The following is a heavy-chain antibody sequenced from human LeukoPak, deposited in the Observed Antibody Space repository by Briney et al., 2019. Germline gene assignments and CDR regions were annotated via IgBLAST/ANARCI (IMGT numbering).Heavy chain of an antibody. V-gene: IGHV3-66*01. Sequence: GGSLRLSCAASGFTVSSNYMSWVRQAPGKGLEWVSVIYSGGSTYYADSVKGRFAISRDNSKNTLYLQMNSLRAEDTAVYYCARDFYSSGYPDYWGQGTLVTVSS. CDR3: ARDFYSSGYPDY. CDR2: IYSGGST. CDR1: GFTVSSNY. J-gene: IGHJ4*02. D-gene: IGHD3-22*01.